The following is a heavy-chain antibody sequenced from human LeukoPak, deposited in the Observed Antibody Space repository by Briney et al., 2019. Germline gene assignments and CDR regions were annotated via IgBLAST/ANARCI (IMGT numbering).Heavy chain of an antibody. CDR3: AKDYRLLWFGELSRAEYFQH. Sequence: PGGSLRLSCAASGLTFRSYAMSWVRQAPGEGREWVSAISGSGGITYYADSVKGRFTISSDNSKNTLYLQMNSLRAEDTAVYYCAKDYRLLWFGELSRAEYFQHWGQGTLVTVSS. D-gene: IGHD3-10*01. CDR1: GLTFRSYA. CDR2: ISGSGGIT. J-gene: IGHJ1*01. V-gene: IGHV3-23*01.